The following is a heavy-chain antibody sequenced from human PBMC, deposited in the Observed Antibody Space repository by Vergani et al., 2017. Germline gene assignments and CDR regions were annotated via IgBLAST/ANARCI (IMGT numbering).Heavy chain of an antibody. V-gene: IGHV4-38-2*01. D-gene: IGHD3-9*01. CDR2: IYRTGRT. Sequence: QVQLQESGPGLVKPSETLSLTCAVSGFSIDNGYYWDWLRQPPGKGLEWIGSIYRTGRTHFNPSLKSRVTISVDTSNNHFSLRLNSLTAADAAVYYCARLSGIVYDIFSGTQYFFDFWGQGTLVTVSS. J-gene: IGHJ4*02. CDR3: ARLSGIVYDIFSGTQYFFDF. CDR1: GFSIDNGYY.